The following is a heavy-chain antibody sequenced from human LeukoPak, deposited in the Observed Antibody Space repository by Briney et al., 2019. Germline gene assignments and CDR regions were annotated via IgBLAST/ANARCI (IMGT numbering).Heavy chain of an antibody. D-gene: IGHD6-6*01. V-gene: IGHV3-66*01. Sequence: GGSLRLSCAASGFTFSSNYMSWVRQAPGKGLEWVSVIYSGGSTYYADSVKGRFTISRDNSKNTLYLQMNSLRAEDTAVYYCAKDPFLYSSSIGPYYFDCWGQGTLVTVSS. CDR1: GFTFSSNY. CDR2: IYSGGST. J-gene: IGHJ4*02. CDR3: AKDPFLYSSSIGPYYFDC.